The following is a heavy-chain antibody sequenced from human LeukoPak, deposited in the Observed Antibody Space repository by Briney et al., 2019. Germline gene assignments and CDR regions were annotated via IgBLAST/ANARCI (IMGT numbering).Heavy chain of an antibody. D-gene: IGHD2-15*01. CDR3: ATGYCSGGSCYGFRPHFDY. CDR2: IYYSGGT. Sequence: PSETLSLTCTVSGGSISSYYWSWIRQPPGKGLEWIGYIYYSGGTNYNPSLKSRVTISVDTSKNQFSLKLSSVTAADTAVYYCATGYCSGGSCYGFRPHFDYWGQGTLVTVSS. CDR1: GGSISSYY. V-gene: IGHV4-59*01. J-gene: IGHJ4*02.